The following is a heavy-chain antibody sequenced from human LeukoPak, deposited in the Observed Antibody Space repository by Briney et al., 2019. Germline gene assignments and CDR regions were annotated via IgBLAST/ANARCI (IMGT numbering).Heavy chain of an antibody. V-gene: IGHV3-30*02. Sequence: GGSLRLSCAASGFTFSSYGMHWVRQAPGKGLEWVSFVRYDGSNEYYADSVRGRFTISRDNSKNTLYLQMNSLRAEDTAVYYCARDTAMVAGYYYYYMDVWGKGTTVTVPS. CDR2: VRYDGSNE. CDR1: GFTFSSYG. CDR3: ARDTAMVAGYYYYYMDV. J-gene: IGHJ6*03. D-gene: IGHD5-18*01.